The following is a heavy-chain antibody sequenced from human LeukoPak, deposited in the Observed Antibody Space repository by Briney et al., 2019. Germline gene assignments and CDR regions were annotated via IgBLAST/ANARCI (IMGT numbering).Heavy chain of an antibody. Sequence: GGSLRLSCAASGFTFSSYGMHWVRQAPGKGLVWVSRINTDGSSSTYADSVKGRFTISRDNAKLYLQMNSLRAEDTAVYYCVREADVAVAFDYWGQGTLVTVSS. J-gene: IGHJ4*02. CDR3: VREADVAVAFDY. CDR2: INTDGSSS. D-gene: IGHD6-19*01. V-gene: IGHV3-74*01. CDR1: GFTFSSYG.